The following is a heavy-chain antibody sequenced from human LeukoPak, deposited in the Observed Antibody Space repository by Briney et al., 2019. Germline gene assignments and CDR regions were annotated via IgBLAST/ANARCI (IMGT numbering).Heavy chain of an antibody. CDR1: EFTFSNAW. Sequence: GGSLRLSLAAPEFTFSNAWLSWFGQAPGKGREWVGRIKSKTDGGTTDYAAPVKGRFTISRDDSKNTLYLQMNSLKTEDTAVYYCTTPWEPGDYWGQGTLVTVSS. D-gene: IGHD1-26*01. CDR2: IKSKTDGGTT. CDR3: TTPWEPGDY. V-gene: IGHV3-15*01. J-gene: IGHJ4*02.